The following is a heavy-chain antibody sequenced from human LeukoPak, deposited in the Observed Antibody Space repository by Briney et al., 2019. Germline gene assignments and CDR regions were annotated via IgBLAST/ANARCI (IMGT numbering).Heavy chain of an antibody. V-gene: IGHV1-18*01. Sequence: ASVNISCKASGYTFTNSHIHWVRQAPGQGLEWMGWISAYNGNTNCAQNLQGRVTMTTDTSTNTAYMELRSLISDDTAVYYCAREDIIIVPSANDHWGQGTLVTVSS. J-gene: IGHJ5*02. CDR3: AREDIIIVPSANDH. D-gene: IGHD2-2*01. CDR2: ISAYNGNT. CDR1: GYTFTNSH.